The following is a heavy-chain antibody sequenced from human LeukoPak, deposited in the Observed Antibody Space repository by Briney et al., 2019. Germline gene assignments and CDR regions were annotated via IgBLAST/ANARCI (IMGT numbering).Heavy chain of an antibody. CDR1: GGSISSYY. Sequence: SETLSLTCTVSGGSISSYYWSWLRQPPGKGLEWIGYIYYSGSTNYNPSLKSRVTISVDTSKNQFSLKLSSVTAADTAVYYCARSSYGGPYYFDYWGQGTLVTVSS. J-gene: IGHJ4*02. CDR3: ARSSYGGPYYFDY. D-gene: IGHD4-23*01. V-gene: IGHV4-59*01. CDR2: IYYSGST.